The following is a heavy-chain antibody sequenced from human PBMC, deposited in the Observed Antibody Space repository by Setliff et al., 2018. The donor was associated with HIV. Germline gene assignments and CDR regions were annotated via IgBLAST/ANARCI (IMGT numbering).Heavy chain of an antibody. V-gene: IGHV1-69-2*01. D-gene: IGHD5-12*01. CDR2: VDPADGET. CDR1: GYTFTDHD. J-gene: IGHJ6*03. Sequence: ASVKVSCKASGYTFTDHDIHWVHQAPGKGLEWMGRVDPADGETRYAEKFQGRVIIIADTSTHTVYMELSSLSSEDTAVYYCAREKGHSGYDAAKPYYYMDVWGTGTTVTVSS. CDR3: AREKGHSGYDAAKPYYYMDV.